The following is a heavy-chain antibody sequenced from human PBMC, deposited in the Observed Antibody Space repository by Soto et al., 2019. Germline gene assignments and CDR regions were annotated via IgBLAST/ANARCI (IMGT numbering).Heavy chain of an antibody. CDR2: IYYSGGT. V-gene: IGHV4-59*01. D-gene: IGHD4-17*01. CDR3: ARYQRGDYGDYVDAFDI. CDR1: GGSISSYY. Sequence: QVQLQESGPGLVKPSETLSLTCTVSGGSISSYYWSWIRQPPGKGLEWIGYIYYSGGTNYNPSLKNRVTISVDTSKNQFSLKLSSVTAADTAVYYCARYQRGDYGDYVDAFDIWGQGTMVTVSS. J-gene: IGHJ3*02.